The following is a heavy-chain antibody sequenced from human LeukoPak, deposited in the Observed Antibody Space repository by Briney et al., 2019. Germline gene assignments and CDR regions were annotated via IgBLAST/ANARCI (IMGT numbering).Heavy chain of an antibody. D-gene: IGHD3-22*01. V-gene: IGHV3-7*01. CDR2: IKQDGSEK. J-gene: IGHJ4*02. CDR1: GFTFSSYW. Sequence: PGGSLRLSCAASGFTFSSYWMSWVRQAPGKGLEWVANIKQDGSEKYYVDSVKGRFTISRDNAKNSLYLQMNSLRAEDTAVYYCARDRYDRSGYYDYWGQGTLVTVSS. CDR3: ARDRYDRSGYYDY.